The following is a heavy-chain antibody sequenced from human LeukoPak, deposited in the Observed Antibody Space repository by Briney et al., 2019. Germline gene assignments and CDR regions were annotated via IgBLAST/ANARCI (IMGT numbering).Heavy chain of an antibody. CDR3: AREGVDIVATI. CDR1: GYTFTGYY. Sequence: ASVKVSCKASGYTFTGYYMHWVRQAPGQGLEWMGWINPNSGGTTYAQKFQGRVTMTRDTSISTAYMELSRLRSDDTAVYYCAREGVDIVATIWGQGTLVTVSS. J-gene: IGHJ4*02. V-gene: IGHV1-2*02. CDR2: INPNSGGT. D-gene: IGHD5-12*01.